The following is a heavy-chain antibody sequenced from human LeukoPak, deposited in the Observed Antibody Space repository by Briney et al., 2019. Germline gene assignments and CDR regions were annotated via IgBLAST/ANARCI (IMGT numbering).Heavy chain of an antibody. CDR3: ARVRGELSLSRAFDI. Sequence: SETLSLTCTVSGGSLSSYYWSWIRQPPGKGLEWIGYIYYSGSTNYNPSLKSRVTISVDTSKNQFSLKLSSVTAADTAVYYCARVRGELSLSRAFDIWGQGTMVTVSS. D-gene: IGHD3-16*02. CDR1: GGSLSSYY. CDR2: IYYSGST. V-gene: IGHV4-59*01. J-gene: IGHJ3*02.